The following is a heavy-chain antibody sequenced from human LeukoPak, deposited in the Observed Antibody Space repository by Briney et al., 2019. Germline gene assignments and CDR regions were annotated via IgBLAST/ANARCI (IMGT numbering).Heavy chain of an antibody. CDR3: ARKGAWEIKGAFDI. Sequence: PGGSLRLSCAASGFTFSSYWMSWVRQAPGKGLEWVANIKQDGSEKYYVDSVKGRFTISRDNAKNSLYLQMNSLRAEDTAVYYCARKGAWEIKGAFDIWGQGTMVTVSS. V-gene: IGHV3-7*01. CDR2: IKQDGSEK. J-gene: IGHJ3*02. CDR1: GFTFSSYW. D-gene: IGHD1-26*01.